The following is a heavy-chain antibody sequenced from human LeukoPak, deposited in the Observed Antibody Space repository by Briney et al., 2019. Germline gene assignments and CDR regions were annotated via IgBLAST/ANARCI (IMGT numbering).Heavy chain of an antibody. CDR1: GGSMNSYY. V-gene: IGHV4-59*08. CDR2: IYYSGST. Sequence: SETLSLTCSVSGGSMNSYYWSWIRHSPGKRLEWIGYIYYSGSTNYNPPLKSRVTISVDTSKIQFSLELSSVTAADTAVYYCARHVWLQPFDYWGQGTLVTVSS. D-gene: IGHD3-9*01. J-gene: IGHJ4*02. CDR3: ARHVWLQPFDY.